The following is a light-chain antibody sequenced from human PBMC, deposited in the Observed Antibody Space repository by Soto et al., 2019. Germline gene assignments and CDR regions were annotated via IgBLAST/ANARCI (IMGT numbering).Light chain of an antibody. Sequence: QSVLTQPPSASGTPGQRVTISCSGSSSNIGSNTVNWYQQLPGTAPKLLIYSYNQRPSGVPDRFSGSKSVPSASLAISGLQSEDEADYCCAAWDDSLNGYVFGPGTKLTVL. CDR1: SSNIGSNT. J-gene: IGLJ1*01. CDR3: AAWDDSLNGYV. CDR2: SYN. V-gene: IGLV1-44*01.